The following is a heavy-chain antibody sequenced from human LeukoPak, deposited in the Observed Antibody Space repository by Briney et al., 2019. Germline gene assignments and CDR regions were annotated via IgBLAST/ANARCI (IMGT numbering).Heavy chain of an antibody. J-gene: IGHJ4*02. CDR1: GSSISSYC. V-gene: IGHV4-59*01. Sequence: SETLSLTCTVSGSSISSYCWSWIRQPPGKGLEWIGYIYYSGSTNYNPSLKSRVTISVDTSKNQFSLKLSSVTAADTAVYYCARDAAMARGIFDYWGQGTLVTVSS. CDR2: IYYSGST. D-gene: IGHD3-10*01. CDR3: ARDAAMARGIFDY.